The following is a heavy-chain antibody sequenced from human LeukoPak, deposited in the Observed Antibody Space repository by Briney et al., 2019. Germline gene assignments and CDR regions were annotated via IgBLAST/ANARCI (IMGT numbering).Heavy chain of an antibody. J-gene: IGHJ2*01. D-gene: IGHD6-19*01. CDR1: GGSISSYY. Sequence: PSETLSLTCTVSGGSISSYYWSWIRQPPGKGLEWIGYIYYSGSTNYNPSLKSRVTISVDTSKNQFSLKLSSVTAADTAVYYCARGIAVAGVYWYFDLWGRGTLVTVSS. CDR3: ARGIAVAGVYWYFDL. V-gene: IGHV4-59*01. CDR2: IYYSGST.